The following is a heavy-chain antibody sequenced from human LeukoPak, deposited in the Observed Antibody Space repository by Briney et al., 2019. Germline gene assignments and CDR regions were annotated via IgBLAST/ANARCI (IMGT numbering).Heavy chain of an antibody. CDR2: IYTSGST. D-gene: IGHD1-26*01. CDR3: AREGMARWDSGVFDP. Sequence: SETLSLTCTVSGGSISSGSYYWSWIRPPAGKGLEWIGRIYTSGSTNYNPSLKSRVTISVDTSKNQFSLKLSSVTAADTAVYYCAREGMARWDSGVFDPWGQGTLVTVSS. J-gene: IGHJ5*02. CDR1: GGSISSGSYY. V-gene: IGHV4-61*02.